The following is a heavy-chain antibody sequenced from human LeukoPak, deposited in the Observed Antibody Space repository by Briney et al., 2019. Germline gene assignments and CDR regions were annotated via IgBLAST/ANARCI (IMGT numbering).Heavy chain of an antibody. CDR2: IYPGDSDT. D-gene: IGHD1-1*01. CDR3: ARQVELERLAYYMDV. CDR1: GYSFTSYW. V-gene: IGHV5-51*01. J-gene: IGHJ6*03. Sequence: GESLKISCKGSGYSFTSYWIGWVRQMPGKGLEWMGIIYPGDSDTRHSPSFQDQVIISADKSISTAYLQWSSLKASDTAMYYCARQVELERLAYYMDVWGKGTTVTVSS.